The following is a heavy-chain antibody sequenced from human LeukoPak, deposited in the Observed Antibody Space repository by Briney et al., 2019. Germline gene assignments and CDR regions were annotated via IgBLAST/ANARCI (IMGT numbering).Heavy chain of an antibody. CDR3: GSTNYNPTFKSRVTISVDTSKNQCSLKLSSVTAADTAVYYCASGPMVRGVIWGGWFDP. D-gene: IGHD3-10*01. J-gene: IGHJ5*02. CDR1: GCTVSSYY. CDR2: IYYSGST. Sequence: SETLSLTCTGSGCTVSSYYWIWIRQAPGKGLEWIGYIYYSGSTNYKPSLKSRVITTAATTNNHFSQQLSSVTAAKTAVYYSGSTNYNPTFKSRVTISVDTSKNQCSLKLSSVTAADTAVYYCASGPMVRGVIWGGWFDPWGQGTLVTVSS. V-gene: IGHV4-59*02.